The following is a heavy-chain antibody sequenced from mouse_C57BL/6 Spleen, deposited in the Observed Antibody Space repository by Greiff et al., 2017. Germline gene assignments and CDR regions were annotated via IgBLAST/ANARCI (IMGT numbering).Heavy chain of an antibody. CDR1: GYTFTEYT. D-gene: IGHD2-10*01. J-gene: IGHJ3*01. Sequence: VQLQESGAELVKPGASVKLSCKASGYTFTEYTIHWVKQRPGQGLEWIGWFYPGSGSTKYNEKFKDKATLTADKSSSTVYMEISRLTSEDSAVYFCARPGPAYSGFAYWGQGTLVTVSA. CDR2: FYPGSGST. V-gene: IGHV1-62-2*01. CDR3: ARPGPAYSGFAY.